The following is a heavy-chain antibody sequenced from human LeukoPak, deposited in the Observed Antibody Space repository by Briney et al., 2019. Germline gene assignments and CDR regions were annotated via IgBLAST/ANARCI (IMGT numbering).Heavy chain of an antibody. CDR1: GGSISSYY. Sequence: PSETLSLTCTVSGGSISSYYWSWIRQPPGMGLEWIGYVYYSGSTNYNPSLKSRVTISVDTSENQFSLKLSSVTAADTAVYYCARSELLWFGGVNSGFDYWGQGTLVTVSS. CDR3: ARSELLWFGGVNSGFDY. V-gene: IGHV4-59*01. D-gene: IGHD3-10*01. J-gene: IGHJ4*02. CDR2: VYYSGST.